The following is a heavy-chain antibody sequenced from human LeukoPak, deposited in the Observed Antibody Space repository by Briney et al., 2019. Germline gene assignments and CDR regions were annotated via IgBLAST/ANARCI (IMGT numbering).Heavy chain of an antibody. Sequence: ASVKVSCKVSGYTLTELSMHWVRQAPGKGLEWMGGFDPEDGETIYAQKFQGRVTMTEDTSTDTAYMELSSLRSEDTAVYYCTTDLRWRPDAFDIWGQGTMVTVSS. J-gene: IGHJ3*02. CDR1: GYTLTELS. D-gene: IGHD5-24*01. CDR3: TTDLRWRPDAFDI. V-gene: IGHV1-24*01. CDR2: FDPEDGET.